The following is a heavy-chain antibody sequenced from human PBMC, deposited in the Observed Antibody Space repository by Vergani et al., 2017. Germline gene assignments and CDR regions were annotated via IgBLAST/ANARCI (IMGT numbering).Heavy chain of an antibody. CDR2: INWNSDSI. D-gene: IGHD6-13*01. V-gene: IGHV3-9*01. Sequence: EVQLVESGGGLVQPGRSLRLSCAASGFTFDDYAMHWVRQAPGKGLEWVSGINWNSDSIAYADSVKGRFTISRDNAKNSLYLQMNSLRAEDTALYYCVKDIAASGIYWYFDLWARGTLATVSS. CDR1: GFTFDDYA. CDR3: VKDIAASGIYWYFDL. J-gene: IGHJ2*01.